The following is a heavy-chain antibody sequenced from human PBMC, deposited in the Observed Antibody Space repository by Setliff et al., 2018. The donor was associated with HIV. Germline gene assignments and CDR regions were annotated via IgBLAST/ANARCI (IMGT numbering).Heavy chain of an antibody. V-gene: IGHV4-59*08. CDR3: ARRTPPDFDY. CDR2: IHYTVTT. J-gene: IGHJ4*02. Sequence: SETLSLTCTVSGADIKSYYWSWIRQPPGKGLEWIGDIHYTVTTKYNPSLKSRPTISLDTSKKQLSLKMRSVTAADTGVYYCARRTPPDFDYWGQGTLVTVSS. CDR1: GADIKSYY. D-gene: IGHD1-7*01.